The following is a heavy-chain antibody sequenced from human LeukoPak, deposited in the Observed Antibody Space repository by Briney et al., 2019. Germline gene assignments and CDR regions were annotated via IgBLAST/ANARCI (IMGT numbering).Heavy chain of an antibody. CDR1: GGSFSGYY. J-gene: IGHJ6*02. D-gene: IGHD2-8*01. Sequence: ETLSLTCAVYGGSFSGYYWSWIRQPPGKGLEWVSAISGSGGSTYYADSVKGRFTISRDNSKNMLYLQMNSLRAEDTAVYYCAQTRMSYYYYGMDVWGQGTTVTVSS. V-gene: IGHV3-23*01. CDR2: ISGSGGST. CDR3: AQTRMSYYYYGMDV.